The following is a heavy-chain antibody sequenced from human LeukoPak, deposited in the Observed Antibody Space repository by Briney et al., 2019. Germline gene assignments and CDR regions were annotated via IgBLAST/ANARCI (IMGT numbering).Heavy chain of an antibody. V-gene: IGHV3-15*01. J-gene: IGHJ4*02. CDR2: IRNDRIT. CDR1: GLTFSDAW. Sequence: GGSLRLSCVLSGLTFSDAWMSWVRQAPGKGLEWVGRIRNDRITDYAAPVQGRFSISRDNSKNTFYLQMNSLRTEDTGMYFRTWMATIFTVDYWGQGTLVTVSS. D-gene: IGHD5-12*01. CDR3: TWMATIFTVDY.